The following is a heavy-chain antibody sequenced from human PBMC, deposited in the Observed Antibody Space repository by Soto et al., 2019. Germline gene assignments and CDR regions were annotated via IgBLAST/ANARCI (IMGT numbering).Heavy chain of an antibody. CDR3: ARISYSSGWHFDY. D-gene: IGHD6-19*01. J-gene: IGHJ4*02. Sequence: SETLSLTCTVSGGSISSSSYYWGWIRQPPGKGLEWIGSIYYSGSTYYNPSLKSRVTISVDTSKNQFSLKLSSVTAADTAVYYCARISYSSGWHFDYWGQGGLVTVSS. CDR2: IYYSGST. V-gene: IGHV4-39*01. CDR1: GGSISSSSYY.